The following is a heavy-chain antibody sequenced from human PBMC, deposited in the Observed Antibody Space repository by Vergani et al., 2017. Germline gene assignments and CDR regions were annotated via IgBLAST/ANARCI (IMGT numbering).Heavy chain of an antibody. CDR2: ISGSGVST. CDR3: ARHQQHLPIYWYFDV. J-gene: IGHJ2*01. CDR1: GFTFSSYA. Sequence: EVQLLESGGGLVQPGGSLRLSCAASGFTFSSYAMSWARQAPGKGLEWVSAISGSGVSTYYADSVQGRFTISRDNSKNTLYLQMTSLRAEDTAVYYCARHQQHLPIYWYFDVWGRGTLVTVSS. V-gene: IGHV3-23*01. D-gene: IGHD6-13*01.